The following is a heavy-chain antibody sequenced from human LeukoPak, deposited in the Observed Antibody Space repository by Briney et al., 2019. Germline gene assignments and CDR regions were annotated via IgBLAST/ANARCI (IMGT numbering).Heavy chain of an antibody. CDR1: GFTFSGYS. J-gene: IGHJ4*02. D-gene: IGHD1-14*01. CDR2: ISGSGTNI. Sequence: PGGSLRLSCAASGFTFSGYSMTWVRQAPGKGLEWVSYISGSGTNIYNADSVKGRFTISRDNAKNSMYLQMNSLRDEDTAVYYCVRETAYSFDCWGQGTLVTVPS. V-gene: IGHV3-48*02. CDR3: VRETAYSFDC.